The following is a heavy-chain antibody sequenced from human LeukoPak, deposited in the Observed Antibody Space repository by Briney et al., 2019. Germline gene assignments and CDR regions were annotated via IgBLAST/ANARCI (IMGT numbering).Heavy chain of an antibody. Sequence: GGSLRLSCAASGFTFSGYWMNWVREAPGKGLVWVSYISSSGSTIYYADSVKGRFTISRDNAKNSLYLQMNSLRAEDTAVYYCVQESSSLLRSYFDYWGQGTLVTVSS. CDR3: VQESSSLLRSYFDY. V-gene: IGHV3-48*04. CDR1: GFTFSGYW. CDR2: ISSSGSTI. J-gene: IGHJ4*02. D-gene: IGHD2-15*01.